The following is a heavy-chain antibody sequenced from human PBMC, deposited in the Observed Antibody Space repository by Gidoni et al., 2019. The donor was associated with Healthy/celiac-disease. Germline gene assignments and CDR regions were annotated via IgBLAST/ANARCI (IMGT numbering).Heavy chain of an antibody. J-gene: IGHJ6*03. CDR1: GGSFSGYY. CDR2: INHSGST. CDR3: ARGRDDFWSGYRGGNYYYYYMDV. Sequence: QVQLQQWGAGLLKPSETLSLTCAVYGGSFSGYYWSWIRQPPGKGLEWIGEINHSGSTNYNPSLKSRVTISVDTSKNQFSLKLSSVTAADTAVYYCARGRDDFWSGYRGGNYYYYYMDVWGKGTTVTVSS. V-gene: IGHV4-34*01. D-gene: IGHD3-3*01.